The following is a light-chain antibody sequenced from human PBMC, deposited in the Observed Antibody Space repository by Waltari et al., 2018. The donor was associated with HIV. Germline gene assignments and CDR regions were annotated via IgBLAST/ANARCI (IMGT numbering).Light chain of an antibody. Sequence: QSVLTQPPSASGTPGQRVIISCSGSNSNIGSNSVTWYQQFPGTAPKLLIYINDQRPSGVPDRFSGSKSGTSASLAISGLQSDDEADYYCAAWDDTLDGWVFGGGTKLTVL. J-gene: IGLJ3*02. CDR3: AAWDDTLDGWV. V-gene: IGLV1-44*01. CDR2: IND. CDR1: NSNIGSNS.